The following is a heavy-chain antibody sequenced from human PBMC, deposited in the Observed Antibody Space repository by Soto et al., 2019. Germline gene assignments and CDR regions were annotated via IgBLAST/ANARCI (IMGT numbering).Heavy chain of an antibody. D-gene: IGHD6-13*01. CDR2: IYYSGST. Sequence: SETLSLTCTVSGGSISSYYWSWIRQPPGKGLEWIGYIYYSGSTNYNPSLKSRVTISVDTSKNQFSLKLSSVTAADTAVYYCARQAAQQLVEKEGIRKAYYFDYWGQGTLVTVSS. V-gene: IGHV4-59*08. CDR1: GGSISSYY. CDR3: ARQAAQQLVEKEGIRKAYYFDY. J-gene: IGHJ4*02.